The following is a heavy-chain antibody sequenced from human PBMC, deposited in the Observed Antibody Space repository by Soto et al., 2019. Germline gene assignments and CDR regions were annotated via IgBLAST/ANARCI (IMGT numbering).Heavy chain of an antibody. V-gene: IGHV1-3*01. Sequence: ASVKVSCKASGYTFTSYAMHWVRQAPGQRLEWMGWINAGNGNTKYSQKFQGRVTITRDTSASTAYMELSSLRSEDTAVYYCARDGYYYDSSGYYSPWDYWGQGTLVTVSS. J-gene: IGHJ4*02. CDR2: INAGNGNT. D-gene: IGHD3-22*01. CDR1: GYTFTSYA. CDR3: ARDGYYYDSSGYYSPWDY.